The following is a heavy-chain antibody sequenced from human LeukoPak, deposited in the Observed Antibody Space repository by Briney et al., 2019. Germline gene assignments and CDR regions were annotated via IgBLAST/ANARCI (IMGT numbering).Heavy chain of an antibody. CDR1: GGSFSGYY. CDR2: INHSGST. J-gene: IGHJ6*03. V-gene: IGHV4-34*01. CDR3: ARGIAAAGTYYYYYYMDV. D-gene: IGHD6-13*01. Sequence: SETLSLTCAVYGGSFSGYYWSWIRQPPGKGLEWIGEINHSGSTNYNPSPKSRVTISVDTSKNQFSLKLSSVTAADTAVYYCARGIAAAGTYYYYYYMDVWGKGTTVTVSS.